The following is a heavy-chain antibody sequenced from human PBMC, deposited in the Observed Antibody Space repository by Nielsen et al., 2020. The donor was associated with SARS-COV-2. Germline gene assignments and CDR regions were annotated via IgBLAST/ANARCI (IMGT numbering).Heavy chain of an antibody. J-gene: IGHJ6*02. D-gene: IGHD3-10*01. CDR2: ISGDGGST. CDR1: GFTFDDYA. CDR3: AKDIRRSSPGGYYYYYGMDV. V-gene: IGHV3-43*02. Sequence: GGSLRLSCAASGFTFDDYAMHWVRQAPGKGLEWVSLISGDGGSTYYADSVKGRFTISRDNSKNSLYLQMNSLRTEDTALYYCAKDIRRSSPGGYYYYYGMDVWGQGTTVTVSS.